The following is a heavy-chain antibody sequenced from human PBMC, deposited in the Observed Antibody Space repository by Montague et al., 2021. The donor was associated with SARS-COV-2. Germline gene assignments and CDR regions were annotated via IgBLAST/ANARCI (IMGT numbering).Heavy chain of an antibody. CDR2: ISSSGSTI. Sequence: SLRLSCAASGFTFSSCEMNWVRQAPGKGLEWVSYISSSGSTIYYADSVKGRFTISRDNAKNSLYLRMNSLRAEDTAVYYCARVLVVTYYGMDVWGQGTTVTVSS. J-gene: IGHJ6*02. V-gene: IGHV3-48*03. CDR1: GFTFSSCE. D-gene: IGHD3-22*01. CDR3: ARVLVVTYYGMDV.